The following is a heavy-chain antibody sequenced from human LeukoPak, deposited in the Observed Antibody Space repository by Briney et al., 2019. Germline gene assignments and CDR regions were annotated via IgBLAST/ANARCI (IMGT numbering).Heavy chain of an antibody. D-gene: IGHD4-17*01. CDR1: GGSVSSGSYY. J-gene: IGHJ6*02. CDR3: ARAVGDSSYYYYGMDV. V-gene: IGHV4-61*01. CDR2: IYYSGST. Sequence: SETLSLTCTVSGGSVSSGSYYWSWIRQPPGKGLEWIGYIYYSGSTNYNPSLKSRVTISVDTSKNQFSLKLSSVTAADTAVYYCARAVGDSSYYYYGMDVWGQGTTVTVSS.